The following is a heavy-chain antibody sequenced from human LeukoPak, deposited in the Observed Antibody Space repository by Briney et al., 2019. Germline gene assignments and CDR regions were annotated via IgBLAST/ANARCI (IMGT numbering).Heavy chain of an antibody. CDR1: GFTFSSYG. D-gene: IGHD3-10*01. Sequence: GGSLRLSCAASGFTFSSYGMHWVRQAPGKGLEWVAFIRYDGSNKYYADSVKGRFTISRDNAKNSLYLQMNSLRAEDTAVYYCARMSSLLWFGESDYWGQGTLVTVSS. CDR3: ARMSSLLWFGESDY. J-gene: IGHJ4*02. CDR2: IRYDGSNK. V-gene: IGHV3-30*02.